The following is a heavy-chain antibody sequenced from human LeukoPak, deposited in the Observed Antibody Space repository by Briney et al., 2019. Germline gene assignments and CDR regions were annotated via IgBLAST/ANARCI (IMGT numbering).Heavy chain of an antibody. CDR1: GFTFTSYA. Sequence: GGSLRLSCAASGFTFTSYAMSWVRQAPGKGLQWVSAFSGSGGSTYYADSVKGRFTISRDNSRNTLYLQMNSLRAEDTAVYYCARSGLSRFGFWGQGTLVTVSS. CDR2: FSGSGGST. CDR3: ARSGLSRFGF. J-gene: IGHJ4*02. V-gene: IGHV3-23*01. D-gene: IGHD2/OR15-2a*01.